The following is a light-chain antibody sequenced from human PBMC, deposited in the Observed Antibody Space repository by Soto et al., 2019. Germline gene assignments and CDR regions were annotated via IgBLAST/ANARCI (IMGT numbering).Light chain of an antibody. Sequence: EIVLTQSPGTLSLSPGERATLSCRASQSVSSSYLAWYQQKPGQAPRLLIYGASSRATGIPGRFSGSGSGTDFTLTISRLEPEDLAVYYCQQYGSSPYTFGQGTKLEIK. CDR2: GAS. V-gene: IGKV3-20*01. CDR3: QQYGSSPYT. CDR1: QSVSSSY. J-gene: IGKJ2*01.